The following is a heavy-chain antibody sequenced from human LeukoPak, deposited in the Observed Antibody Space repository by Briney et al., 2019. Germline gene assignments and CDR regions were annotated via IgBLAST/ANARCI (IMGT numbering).Heavy chain of an antibody. V-gene: IGHV4-4*07. CDR1: GGSISSYY. D-gene: IGHD2-21*02. J-gene: IGHJ4*02. CDR2: IYTSGST. CDR3: AREGLVTAISPPLDY. Sequence: ASETLSLTCTVSGGSISSYYWSWIRQPAGKRLEWIGRIYTSGSTDYNPSLKSRVTISVDKSKNQFSLKLTSVTAADTAVYYCAREGLVTAISPPLDYWGQGTLVTVSS.